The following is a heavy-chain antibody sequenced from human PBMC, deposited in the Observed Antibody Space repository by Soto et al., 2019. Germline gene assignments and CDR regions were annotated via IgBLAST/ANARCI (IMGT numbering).Heavy chain of an antibody. Sequence: SATLSLTCAVCGGSISSSYWRWIRQPPEKGLEWIGYIYYSGSTNYNPSLKSRVTISVDTSKNQFSLKLSSVTAADTAVYYCARGITIFGVVTTDWFVPWGQGPLVTV. J-gene: IGHJ5*02. CDR2: IYYSGST. CDR1: GGSISSSY. D-gene: IGHD3-3*01. CDR3: ARGITIFGVVTTDWFVP. V-gene: IGHV4-59*01.